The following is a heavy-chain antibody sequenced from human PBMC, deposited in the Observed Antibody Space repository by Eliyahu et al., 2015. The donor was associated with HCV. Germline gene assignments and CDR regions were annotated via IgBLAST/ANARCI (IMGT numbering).Heavy chain of an antibody. Sequence: EVQLVESGGGLVQPGGSLRLSCAASGFXFSSFSLXWVRQAPGKGXEWISYISSTSNTIYYADSVKGRFTISRDNAKNSVYLQMNSLRDEDTAVYYCARGYCNSNTCLDYWGQGTLVTVSS. D-gene: IGHD2/OR15-2a*01. V-gene: IGHV3-48*02. CDR1: GFXFSSFS. J-gene: IGHJ4*02. CDR2: ISSTSNTI. CDR3: ARGYCNSNTCLDY.